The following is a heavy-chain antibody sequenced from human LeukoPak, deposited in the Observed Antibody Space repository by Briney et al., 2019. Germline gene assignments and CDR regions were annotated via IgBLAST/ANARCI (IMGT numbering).Heavy chain of an antibody. J-gene: IGHJ4*02. CDR3: AKDGPESSGWSY. Sequence: ASVKVSCKASGYTFSSYDINWVRQAAGQGLEWMGWMNPNSGHAGYTQKFQGRVTMTSDNAISTVYMEISSLRSDDTAVYYCAKDGPESSGWSYWGQGTLVTVSS. V-gene: IGHV1-8*01. D-gene: IGHD6-19*01. CDR2: MNPNSGHA. CDR1: GYTFSSYD.